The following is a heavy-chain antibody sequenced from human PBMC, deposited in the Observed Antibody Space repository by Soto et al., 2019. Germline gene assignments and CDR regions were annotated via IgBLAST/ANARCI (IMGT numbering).Heavy chain of an antibody. V-gene: IGHV3-30*03. CDR3: APGSYDMEY. Sequence: QVQLVESGGGVVQPGRSLRLSCAASGFTFSSYGMHWVRQAPGKGLEWVAVISYDGSNKYYADSVKGRFTISRDNSKNTLYLQMNSLRAEDTAVYYCAPGSYDMEYWGQGTLVTVSS. CDR1: GFTFSSYG. CDR2: ISYDGSNK. J-gene: IGHJ4*02. D-gene: IGHD1-26*01.